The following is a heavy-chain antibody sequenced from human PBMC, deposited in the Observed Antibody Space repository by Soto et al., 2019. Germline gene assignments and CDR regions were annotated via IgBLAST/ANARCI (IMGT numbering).Heavy chain of an antibody. CDR3: ARVVAVSRNWGDP. J-gene: IGHJ5*02. D-gene: IGHD2-15*01. CDR1: GGTFSSYA. CDR2: IIPIFGTA. V-gene: IGHV1-69*06. Sequence: ASVQVSCKASGGTFSSYAISWVRQAPGQGLEWMGGIIPIFGTANYAQKFQGRVTITADKSTSTAYMELSSLRSEDTAVYYCARVVAVSRNWGDPWGQGNLGTVSS.